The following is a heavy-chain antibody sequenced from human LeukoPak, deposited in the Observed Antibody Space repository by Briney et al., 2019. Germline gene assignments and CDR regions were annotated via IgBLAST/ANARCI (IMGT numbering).Heavy chain of an antibody. D-gene: IGHD6-13*01. CDR1: GGSISSSSYY. V-gene: IGHV4-39*01. CDR2: IYYSGST. J-gene: IGHJ4*02. CDR3: AAHSSSWSTSPAY. Sequence: SETLSLTCTVSGGSISSSSYYWGWIRQPPGKGLEWTGSIYYSGSTYYNPSLKSRVTISVDTSKNRFSLKLSSVTAADTAVYYCAAHSSSWSTSPAYWGQGTLVTVSS.